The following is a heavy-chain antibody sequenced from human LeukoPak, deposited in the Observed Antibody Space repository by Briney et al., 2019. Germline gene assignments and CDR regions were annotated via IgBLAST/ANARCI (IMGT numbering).Heavy chain of an antibody. CDR1: GYTFTSYY. V-gene: IGHV1-46*01. CDR2: INPSGGST. CDR3: ARIYGNSTIADAFDI. D-gene: IGHD2-21*01. Sequence: ASVKVSCKASGYTFTSYYMHWVRQAPGQGLEWMGIINPSGGSTSYAQKFQGRVTMTRDTSMSTVYMELSSLRSEDTAVYYCARIYGNSTIADAFDIWGQGTMVIVSS. J-gene: IGHJ3*02.